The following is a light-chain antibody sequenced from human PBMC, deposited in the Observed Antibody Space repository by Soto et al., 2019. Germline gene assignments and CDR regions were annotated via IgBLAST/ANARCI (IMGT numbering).Light chain of an antibody. V-gene: IGKV3-15*01. CDR2: GAF. CDR1: QSVSSN. Sequence: EIVMTQSPATLSVSPGERATLSCRASQSVSSNLAWYQQKPGQAPRLLIYGAFTRATGIPARFSGSGSGTEFTLTISSLQSEDFAVYYCQQYNNWWTFGQGTKLEI. J-gene: IGKJ1*01. CDR3: QQYNNWWT.